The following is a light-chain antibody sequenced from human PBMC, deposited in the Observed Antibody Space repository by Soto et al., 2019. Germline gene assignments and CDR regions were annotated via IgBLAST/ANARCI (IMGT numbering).Light chain of an antibody. Sequence: QSALTQPASMSGSPGQSITISCTGTSSDVGSYYPVSWFQQHPGKAPKLIIYEVNKPPSGVSDRFSGSKSGNTASLTLSGLQAADEAEYYCCSYAGDTTFFVFGTGTKLTVL. V-gene: IGLV2-23*02. CDR2: EVN. J-gene: IGLJ1*01. CDR3: CSYAGDTTFFV. CDR1: SSDVGSYYP.